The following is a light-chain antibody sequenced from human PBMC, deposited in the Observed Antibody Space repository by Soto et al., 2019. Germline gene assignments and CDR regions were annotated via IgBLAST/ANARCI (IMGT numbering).Light chain of an antibody. CDR3: QQYNSYPWT. Sequence: NRMTQSPATLSASMGDRVTITCRASQSISMWLAWYQQKRGKGLKLLIHDASILESGVPSRFSGRGSGTELYLAIRSLQPEDFATYYCQQYNSYPWTFGQGTKVDI. V-gene: IGKV1-5*01. CDR1: QSISMW. CDR2: DAS. J-gene: IGKJ1*01.